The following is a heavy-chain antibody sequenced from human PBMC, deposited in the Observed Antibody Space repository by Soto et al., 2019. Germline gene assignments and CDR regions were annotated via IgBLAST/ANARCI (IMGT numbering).Heavy chain of an antibody. CDR1: GGTFSSYA. CDR3: ARDSSTRSGYDGDYYYGMDV. D-gene: IGHD5-12*01. J-gene: IGHJ6*02. CDR2: IIPIFGTA. Sequence: QVQLVQSGAEVKKPGSSVKVSCKASGGTFSSYAISWVRQAPGQGLEWMGGIIPIFGTANYAQKFQGIVTITADESTSTAYMELSSLRSEDTAVYYCARDSSTRSGYDGDYYYGMDVWGQGTTVTVSS. V-gene: IGHV1-69*01.